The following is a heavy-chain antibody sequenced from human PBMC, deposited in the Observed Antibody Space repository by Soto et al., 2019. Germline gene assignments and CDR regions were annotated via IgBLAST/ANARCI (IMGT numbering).Heavy chain of an antibody. CDR2: INPGNGNT. J-gene: IGHJ4*02. D-gene: IGHD3-10*01. CDR3: ARVRMLWYGELLH. Sequence: QVQLVQSGAEVKKPGASVKISCKTSGYTFMTYALHWVRQAPGQRPEWMGWINPGNGNTEYSQKLQGRVTITRDTSARTVFMEVANMTSEDTAVYYCARVRMLWYGELLHWGQGTQVIVSA. V-gene: IGHV1-3*01. CDR1: GYTFMTYA.